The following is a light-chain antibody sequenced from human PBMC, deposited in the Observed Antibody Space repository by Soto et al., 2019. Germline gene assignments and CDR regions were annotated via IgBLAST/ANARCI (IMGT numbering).Light chain of an antibody. CDR2: SNK. CDR3: AAWDDSLYGLV. J-gene: IGLJ2*01. CDR1: TSNIGRST. Sequence: QPVLTQPPSASGTPGQRVTIPCSGGTSNIGRSTVNWYQQLPGTAPKLLIYSNKQRPSGVPDRFSGSKSGTSASLAISGLQSEDEADYYCAAWDDSLYGLVFGGGTKVTVL. V-gene: IGLV1-44*01.